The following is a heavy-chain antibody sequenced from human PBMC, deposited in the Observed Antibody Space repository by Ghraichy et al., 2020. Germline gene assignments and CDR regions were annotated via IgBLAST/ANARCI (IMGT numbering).Heavy chain of an antibody. CDR3: AKDQDTGWSFAD. CDR1: GFTFTSYW. V-gene: IGHV3-7*01. CDR2: IKEDGSKM. Sequence: GGSLRLSCAASGFTFTSYWMYWVRQAPGKGPEWVTNIKEDGSKMYYVDSVKGRFTVSRDNAKKTLYLQMNSLRVEDTDVYYCAKDQDTGWSFADWGQGTLGTVSS. D-gene: IGHD1-26*01. J-gene: IGHJ4*02.